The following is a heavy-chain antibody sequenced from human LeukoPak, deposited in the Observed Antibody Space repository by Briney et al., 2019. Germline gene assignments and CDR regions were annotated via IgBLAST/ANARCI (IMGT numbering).Heavy chain of an antibody. V-gene: IGHV3-30-3*01. CDR1: GFTFSRYA. CDR2: ISYDGSNK. J-gene: IGHJ1*01. Sequence: PGGSLRLSCAASGFTFSRYAIHGVRQAPGKGLESGAVISYDGSNKYYADSVKGRFTISTDNSKNTLYLQMNGLRAEDTAVYYCARGREAGYCSGGSCYSGYFQHWGQGTLVTVSS. CDR3: ARGREAGYCSGGSCYSGYFQH. D-gene: IGHD2-15*01.